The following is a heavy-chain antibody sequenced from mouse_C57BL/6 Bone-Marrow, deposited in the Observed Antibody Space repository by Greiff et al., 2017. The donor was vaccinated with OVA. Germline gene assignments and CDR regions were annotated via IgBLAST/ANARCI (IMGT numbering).Heavy chain of an antibody. J-gene: IGHJ3*01. CDR3: TLIYYYGSLTY. CDR2: IDPEDGDT. D-gene: IGHD1-1*01. V-gene: IGHV14-1*01. CDR1: GFNIKDYY. Sequence: EVQLQQSGAELVRPGASVKLSCTASGFNIKDYYMHWVKQRPEQGLEWIGRIDPEDGDTEYAPKFQGKATMTADTSSNTAYLQFSSLTSEDTAVYYCTLIYYYGSLTYWGQGTLVTVSA.